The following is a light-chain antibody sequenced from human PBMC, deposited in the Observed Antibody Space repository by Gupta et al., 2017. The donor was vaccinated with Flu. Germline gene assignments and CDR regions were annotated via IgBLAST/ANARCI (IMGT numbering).Light chain of an antibody. CDR1: QGMSNC. CDR3: QQSHSWPIT. CDR2: DAS. Sequence: DIQMTQSPSYVSASVGDRVTITCRASQGMSNCLAWYQQKPGRAPKLLISDASSLQSGVPSRFSGSESGTDFTLSISNLQPEDIATYYCQQSHSWPITFGQGTRLEIK. J-gene: IGKJ5*01. V-gene: IGKV1-12*01.